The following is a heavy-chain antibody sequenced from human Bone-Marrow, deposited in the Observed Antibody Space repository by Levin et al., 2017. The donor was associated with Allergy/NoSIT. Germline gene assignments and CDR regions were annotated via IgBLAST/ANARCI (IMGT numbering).Heavy chain of an antibody. CDR3: GTENIAARGAVGG. V-gene: IGHV3-23*01. CDR2: VSGSGGTT. J-gene: IGHJ4*02. CDR1: GFTFTNYA. D-gene: IGHD6-6*01. Sequence: LPGGSLRLSCATSGFTFTNYAMSWVRQAPGRGLEWVSTVSGSGGTTYYADSVKGRFTISRDTSKNTVDLHMNSLRAEETGVYYCGTENIAARGAVGGWGQGTLVTVS.